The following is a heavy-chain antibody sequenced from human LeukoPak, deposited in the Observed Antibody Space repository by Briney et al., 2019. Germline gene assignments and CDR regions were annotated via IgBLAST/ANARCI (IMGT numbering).Heavy chain of an antibody. J-gene: IGHJ4*02. D-gene: IGHD6-13*01. CDR2: IYPGDSDT. Sequence: GESLQISCQGSGYSFTSYWIGWVRQMPGKGLGWMGIIYPGDSDTRYSPSFQGQVTISADKSISTAYLQWSSLKASDTAMYYCARRVAAAGDYWGQGTLVTVSS. V-gene: IGHV5-51*01. CDR1: GYSFTSYW. CDR3: ARRVAAAGDY.